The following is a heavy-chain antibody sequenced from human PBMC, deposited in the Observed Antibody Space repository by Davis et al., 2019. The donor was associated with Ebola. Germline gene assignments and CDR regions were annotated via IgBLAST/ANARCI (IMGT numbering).Heavy chain of an antibody. Sequence: GGSLRFSCAASGFTFSSYSMNWVRQAPGKGLEWVSSISSSSSYIYYADSVKGRFTISRDNAKNTLYLQMNSLRAEDTAVYYCARGDIVLIVPGMDVWGQGTTVTLSS. D-gene: IGHD2-8*01. CDR2: ISSSSSYI. V-gene: IGHV3-21*01. CDR1: GFTFSSYS. J-gene: IGHJ6*02. CDR3: ARGDIVLIVPGMDV.